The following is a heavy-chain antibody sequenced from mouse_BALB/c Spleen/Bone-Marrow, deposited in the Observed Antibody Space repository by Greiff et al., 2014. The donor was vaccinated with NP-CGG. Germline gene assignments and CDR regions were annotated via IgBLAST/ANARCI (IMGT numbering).Heavy chain of an antibody. CDR3: AGAYYRYAMDY. CDR2: IWSGGNT. D-gene: IGHD2-14*01. Sequence: VHLVESGPGLVQPSQSLSITCTVSGFSLTSYGVHWVRQPPGKGLEWLGVIWSGGNTDYNATFISRLSISKDNFKSRVFFKMNSLQADDTAIYYCAGAYYRYAMDYWGQGTSATVSS. V-gene: IGHV2-4*02. J-gene: IGHJ4*01. CDR1: GFSLTSYG.